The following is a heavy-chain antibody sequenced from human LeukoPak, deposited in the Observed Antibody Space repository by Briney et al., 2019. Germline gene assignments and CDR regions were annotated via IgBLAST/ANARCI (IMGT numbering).Heavy chain of an antibody. J-gene: IGHJ4*02. CDR2: ISSSSSYA. CDR1: GFTFSDYY. CDR3: AKERSGMAVAGTFDY. V-gene: IGHV3-11*06. D-gene: IGHD6-19*01. Sequence: GGSLRLSCAASGFTFSDYYMSWIRQAPGKGLEWVSYISSSSSYANYADSVKGRFTISRHNSKNTLYLQMNSLRAEDTAVYYCAKERSGMAVAGTFDYWGQGTLVTVSS.